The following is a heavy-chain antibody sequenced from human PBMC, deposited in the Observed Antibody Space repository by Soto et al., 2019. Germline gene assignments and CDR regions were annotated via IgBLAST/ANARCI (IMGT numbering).Heavy chain of an antibody. CDR2: IYYSGST. V-gene: IGHV4-59*12. CDR3: ARPASFYYDNTGYYHFDY. CDR1: GGSISRYY. D-gene: IGHD3-22*01. Sequence: SETLSLTCTVSGGSISRYYWSWIRQPPGKGLEWIGYIYYSGSTNYNPSLKSRVIISVDTSKNQFSLRLRSVTAADTAVYYCARPASFYYDNTGYYHFDYWGHGSLVTVSS. J-gene: IGHJ4*01.